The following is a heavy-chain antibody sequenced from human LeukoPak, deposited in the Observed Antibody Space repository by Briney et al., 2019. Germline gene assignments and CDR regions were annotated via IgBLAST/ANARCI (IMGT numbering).Heavy chain of an antibody. D-gene: IGHD6-19*01. CDR1: GFSFSSYS. J-gene: IGHJ2*01. CDR3: ARTGIAVAGTNWYFDL. CDR2: ISSSSSYI. V-gene: IGHV3-21*01. Sequence: PGGSLRLSCAASGFSFSSYSMNWVRQAPGQGLEWVSSISSSSSYIYYADSVKGRFTISRDNAKNSLYLQMNSLRAEDTAVYYSARTGIAVAGTNWYFDLWGRGTLVTVSS.